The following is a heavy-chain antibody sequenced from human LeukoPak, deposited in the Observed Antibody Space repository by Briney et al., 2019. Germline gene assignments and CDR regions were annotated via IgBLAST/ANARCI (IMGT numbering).Heavy chain of an antibody. D-gene: IGHD1-20*01. Sequence: GGSLRLSCAASGFTFTTYSMAWVRQAPGKGLEWVSLISGSGGSTYYADSVKGRFTISRDNSKNTLYLQMNSLRTEDTAVYYCARDNFNWAAFDIWGQGTMVTVSS. CDR3: ARDNFNWAAFDI. CDR2: ISGSGGST. V-gene: IGHV3-23*01. J-gene: IGHJ3*02. CDR1: GFTFTTYS.